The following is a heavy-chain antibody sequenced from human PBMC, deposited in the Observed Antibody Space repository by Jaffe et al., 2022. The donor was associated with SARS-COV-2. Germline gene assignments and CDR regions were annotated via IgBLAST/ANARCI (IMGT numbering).Heavy chain of an antibody. Sequence: QVQLQESGPGLVKPSQTLSLTCTVSGGSISSGSYYWSWIRQPAGKGLEWIGRIYTSGSTNYNPSLKSRVTISVDTSKNQFSLKLSSVTAADTAVYYCARDRGSGLPDYWGQGTLVTVSS. CDR2: IYTSGST. D-gene: IGHD6-19*01. J-gene: IGHJ4*02. CDR1: GGSISSGSYY. CDR3: ARDRGSGLPDY. V-gene: IGHV4-61*02.